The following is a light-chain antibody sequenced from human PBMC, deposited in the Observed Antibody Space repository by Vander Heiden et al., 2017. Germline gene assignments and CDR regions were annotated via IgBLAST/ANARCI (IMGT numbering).Light chain of an antibody. CDR2: GTF. Sequence: VLTQSPGSLCLPPGETATLSCRTTQTISSTYLAWYHHRPGQGPRLLIYGTFNRATGIPDRFRGSGSGRDFTLTIRGLEPEDVGVYYCQQYLSSDWTFGRGTKVQIK. CDR1: QTISSTY. V-gene: IGKV3-20*01. CDR3: QQYLSSDWT. J-gene: IGKJ1*01.